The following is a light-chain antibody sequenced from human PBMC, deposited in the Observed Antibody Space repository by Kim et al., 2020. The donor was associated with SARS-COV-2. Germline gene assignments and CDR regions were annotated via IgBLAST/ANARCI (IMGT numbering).Light chain of an antibody. CDR2: QDT. CDR1: RLANKY. V-gene: IGLV3-1*01. Sequence: SYELTQPPSVSVSPGQTASITCSGDRLANKYVSWYQQKSGQPPILVIYQDTKRRSGIPERFSGSNSGNTATLTISGTQAMDEAAYYCQAWDSGTVVFGGGAKLTVL. CDR3: QAWDSGTVV. J-gene: IGLJ2*01.